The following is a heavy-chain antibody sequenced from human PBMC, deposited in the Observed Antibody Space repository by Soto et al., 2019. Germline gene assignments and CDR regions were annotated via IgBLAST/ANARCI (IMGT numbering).Heavy chain of an antibody. V-gene: IGHV3-30*18. J-gene: IGHJ6*02. CDR1: GFTFSSYG. Sequence: QVQLVESGGGVVQPGRSLRLSCAASGFTFSSYGMHWVRQAPGKGLEWVAVISYDGSNKYYADSVKGRFTISRDNSKNTLYLQMNSLRAEDTAVYYCAKALYGDYLPTYYYYYGMDVWGQGNTVTVSS. CDR2: ISYDGSNK. D-gene: IGHD4-17*01. CDR3: AKALYGDYLPTYYYYYGMDV.